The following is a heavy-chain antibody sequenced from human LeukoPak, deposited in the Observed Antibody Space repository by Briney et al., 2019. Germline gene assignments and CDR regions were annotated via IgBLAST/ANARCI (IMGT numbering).Heavy chain of an antibody. CDR1: GGTFSSYA. V-gene: IGHV1-69*05. CDR3: ARDRDFWSGYHSENWFDH. CDR2: IIPIFGTA. D-gene: IGHD3-3*01. J-gene: IGHJ5*02. Sequence: ASVKVSCKASGGTFSSYAISWVRQAPGQGLEWMGGIIPIFGTANYAQKFQGRVTITTDESTSTAYMELSSLRSEDTAVYYCARDRDFWSGYHSENWFDHWGQGTLVTVSS.